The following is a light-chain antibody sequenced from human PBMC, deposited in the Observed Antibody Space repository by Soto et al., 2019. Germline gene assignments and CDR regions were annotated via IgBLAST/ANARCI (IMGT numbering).Light chain of an antibody. CDR2: DAS. V-gene: IGKV3-11*01. CDR3: QQRSNWPPYT. J-gene: IGKJ2*01. CDR1: QSVSSY. Sequence: EIVLTQSPATLSLSPGERATLSCRASQSVSSYLAWYQQKPGQAPRLLIYDASNRATGIPARFSGSGSGTDFTLTIXSLESEDFAVYYCQQRSNWPPYTFGQGTKLEIK.